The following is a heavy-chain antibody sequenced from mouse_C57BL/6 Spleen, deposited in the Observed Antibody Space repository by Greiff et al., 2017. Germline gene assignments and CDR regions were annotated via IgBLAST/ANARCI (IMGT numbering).Heavy chain of an antibody. Sequence: QVQLQQPGAELVKPGASVTLSCKASGYTFTSYWMHWVKQRPGQGLEWIGMIHPNSGSTNYNEKFKSKATLTVGKSSSTAYMQLSSLTSEDSAVYYCAREGTVVPYFDYWGQGTTLTVSS. J-gene: IGHJ2*01. D-gene: IGHD1-1*01. V-gene: IGHV1-64*01. CDR3: AREGTVVPYFDY. CDR1: GYTFTSYW. CDR2: IHPNSGST.